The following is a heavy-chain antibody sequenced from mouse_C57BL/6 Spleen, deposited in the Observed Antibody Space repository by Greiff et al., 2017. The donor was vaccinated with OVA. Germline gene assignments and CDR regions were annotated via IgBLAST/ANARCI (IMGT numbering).Heavy chain of an antibody. Sequence: VHVKQSGPELVKPGASVKIPCKASGYTFTDYNMDWVKQSHGKSLEWIGDINPNNGGTIYNQKFKGKATLTVDKSSSTAYMELRSLTSEDTAVYYCASIYYGYGYAMDYWGQGTSVTVSS. CDR3: ASIYYGYGYAMDY. V-gene: IGHV1-18*01. CDR2: INPNNGGT. D-gene: IGHD2-2*01. CDR1: GYTFTDYN. J-gene: IGHJ4*01.